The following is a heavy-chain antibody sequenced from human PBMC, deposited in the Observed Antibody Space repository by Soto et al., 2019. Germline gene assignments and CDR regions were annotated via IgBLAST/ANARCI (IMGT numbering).Heavy chain of an antibody. CDR3: AKRAVVGAARYFDY. J-gene: IGHJ4*02. D-gene: IGHD2-15*01. CDR1: GFTFSGYA. CDR2: IGTSGSNS. V-gene: IGHV3-23*01. Sequence: GGSLRLSCAASGFTFSGYAMSWVRQAPGKGLEWVSTIGTSGSNSYYPDSVKGRFTISRDNSKNTLFLQMNSLRGEDTAVYYCAKRAVVGAARYFDYWGLGSLVTVSS.